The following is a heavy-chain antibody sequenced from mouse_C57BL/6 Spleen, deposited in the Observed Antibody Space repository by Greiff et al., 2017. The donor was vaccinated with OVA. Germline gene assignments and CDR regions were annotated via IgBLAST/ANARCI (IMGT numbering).Heavy chain of an antibody. CDR1: GYTFTSYT. CDR3: AEGIYYDYDGFAY. J-gene: IGHJ3*01. D-gene: IGHD2-4*01. V-gene: IGHV1-4*01. CDR2: INPSSGYP. Sequence: QVPLQQSGAELARPVASVKMSCKASGYTFTSYTLHWLKQRPGPVLAWIGYINPSSGYPKYNQKFKDKATLTADKSSSTAYMQLSSLTSEDSAVYYCAEGIYYDYDGFAYWGQGTLVTVSA.